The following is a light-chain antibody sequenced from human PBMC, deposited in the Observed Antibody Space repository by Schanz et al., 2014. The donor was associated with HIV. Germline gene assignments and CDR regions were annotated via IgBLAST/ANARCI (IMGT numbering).Light chain of an antibody. CDR2: KNN. J-gene: IGLJ3*02. CDR3: QSFDNSLSGVV. V-gene: IGLV1-47*01. Sequence: QSVLTQPPSASGTPGQRVTISCSGSNYNIGSNFVYWYQQLPGTAPKLLIYKNNRRPSGVPARFSGSKSGSSASLAISGLQAEDEADYFCQSFDNSLSGVVFGGGTKVTVL. CDR1: NYNIGSNF.